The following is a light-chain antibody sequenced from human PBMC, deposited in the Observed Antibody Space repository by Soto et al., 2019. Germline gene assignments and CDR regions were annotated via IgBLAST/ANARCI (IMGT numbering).Light chain of an antibody. CDR3: QQYNSYSQT. V-gene: IGKV1-5*01. CDR2: DAS. Sequence: DIPMTQSPSTLSASVGDRVTITCRASQSISSWLDGYQQKPGKAPKLLIYDASSFESGVPSRFSGSGSGTEFTLTISSLQPDDFATYYCQQYNSYSQTFGQGTKVEI. J-gene: IGKJ1*01. CDR1: QSISSW.